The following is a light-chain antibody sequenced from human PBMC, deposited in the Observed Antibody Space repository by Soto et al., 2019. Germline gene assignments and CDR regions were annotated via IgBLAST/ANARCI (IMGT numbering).Light chain of an antibody. V-gene: IGLV2-14*01. J-gene: IGLJ1*01. CDR2: DVN. Sequence: QSALTQPGSVSGSPGQSITISSTGTSSDVGGYNYVSWYQQHPGKAPKLMIFDVNNRPSGVSNRFSGSKSGNTASLTISGLQAEHEADYYCCSYTSSSTYVFGTGTKVTVL. CDR3: CSYTSSSTYV. CDR1: SSDVGGYNY.